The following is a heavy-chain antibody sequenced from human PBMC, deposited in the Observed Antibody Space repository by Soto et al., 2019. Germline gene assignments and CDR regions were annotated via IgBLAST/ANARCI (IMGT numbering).Heavy chain of an antibody. Sequence: ASVKVSCKVSGYTLTKLSMHWVRQAPGKGHEWMGGFDPEDGETIYAQKFQGRVTMTEDTSTDTAYMELSSLRSEDTAVYYCATDRPGYSGYDCDYWGQGTLVTVPQ. CDR3: ATDRPGYSGYDCDY. CDR2: FDPEDGET. CDR1: GYTLTKLS. J-gene: IGHJ4*02. V-gene: IGHV1-24*01. D-gene: IGHD5-12*01.